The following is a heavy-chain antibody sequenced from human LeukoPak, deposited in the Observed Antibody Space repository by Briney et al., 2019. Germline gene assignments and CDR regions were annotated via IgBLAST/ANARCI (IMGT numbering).Heavy chain of an antibody. V-gene: IGHV3-33*01. CDR1: GFTFSYYG. D-gene: IGHD6-13*01. J-gene: IGHJ4*02. Sequence: GRSLRLSCAASGFTFSYYGMHWVRQAPGKGLEWVAVIWYDGSNKYYADSVKGRFTISRDNSKNTLYLQMNSLRAEDTAVYYCARDVDSSSWIDSWGQGTLVTVSS. CDR3: ARDVDSSSWIDS. CDR2: IWYDGSNK.